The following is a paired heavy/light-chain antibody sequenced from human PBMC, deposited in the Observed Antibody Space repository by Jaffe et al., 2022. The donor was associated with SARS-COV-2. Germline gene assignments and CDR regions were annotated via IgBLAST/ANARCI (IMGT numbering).Heavy chain of an antibody. CDR3: AKHTYDPWGGYGAFGK. CDR2: FHYSGST. V-gene: IGHV4-39*01. CDR1: GGSISSNTYY. D-gene: IGHD5-12*01. J-gene: IGHJ4*02. Sequence: QLQLQESGPGLVKPSETLSLTCTVSGGSISSNTYYWGWIRQPPGKGLEWIGSFHYSGSTFHNPSLKSRVIISVDTSKNQFSLKLNSVTAADTALYYCAKHTYDPWGGYGAFGKWGQGTLVTVSS.
Light chain of an antibody. V-gene: IGKV4-1*01. CDR3: QQYFITPLT. CDR1: QSVLYSSNNKNY. CDR2: WAS. Sequence: DIVMTQSPDSLAVSLGERATINCKSSQSVLYSSNNKNYLAWYQQKPGQPPKLLIYWASTRESGVPDRFSGSGSGTDFTLTISSLQAEDVAVYYCQQYFITPLTFGQGTQLEI. J-gene: IGKJ5*01.